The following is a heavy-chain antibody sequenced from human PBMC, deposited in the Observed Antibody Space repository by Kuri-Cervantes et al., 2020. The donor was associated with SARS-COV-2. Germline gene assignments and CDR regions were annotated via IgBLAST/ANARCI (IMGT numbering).Heavy chain of an antibody. CDR1: GFTFSSYS. D-gene: IGHD6-6*01. V-gene: IGHV3-21*01. CDR3: ARSAARAFDY. CDR2: ISSSSSYI. J-gene: IGHJ4*02. Sequence: GESLKISCAASGFTFSSYSMNWVRQAPGKGLEWVSSISSSSSYIYYADSVKGRFTISRDNAKNSLYLQMNSLRAEDTAAYYCARSAARAFDYWGQGTLVTVSS.